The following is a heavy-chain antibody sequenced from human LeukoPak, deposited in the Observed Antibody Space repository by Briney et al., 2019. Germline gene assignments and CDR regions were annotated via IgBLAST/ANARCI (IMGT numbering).Heavy chain of an antibody. D-gene: IGHD2-15*01. J-gene: IGHJ4*02. CDR2: ISSGGEYT. V-gene: IGHV3-23*01. CDR1: GFTFNNYA. Sequence: PGGSLRLSCTASGFTFNNYAMSWVRQAPGKGLEWVSAISSGGEYTYYADSLKGRCTISRDNSRNTLYLQMNSLRAEDTAVYFCAKRSCSGGPCNFDYWGQGTLVTVSS. CDR3: AKRSCSGGPCNFDY.